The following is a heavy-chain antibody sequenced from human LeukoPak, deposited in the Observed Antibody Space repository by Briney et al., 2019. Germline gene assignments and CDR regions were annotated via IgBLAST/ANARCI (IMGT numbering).Heavy chain of an antibody. V-gene: IGHV3-7*05. Sequence: GGSLRLSCAASGFTFSTYWMSWVRLAPGKGLLWVANIKPDGTETYYVDSVKGRFTISRDNTKNTLFLQMNSLRAEDTAVYYCAKDREGLSSGYDLEYFDYWGQGTLVTVSS. D-gene: IGHD5-12*01. CDR1: GFTFSTYW. CDR2: IKPDGTET. CDR3: AKDREGLSSGYDLEYFDY. J-gene: IGHJ4*02.